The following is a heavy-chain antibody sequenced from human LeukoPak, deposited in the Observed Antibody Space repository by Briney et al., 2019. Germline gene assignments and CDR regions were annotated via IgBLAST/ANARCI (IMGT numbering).Heavy chain of an antibody. CDR1: GFTFSSYW. J-gene: IGHJ4*02. CDR3: AGGGSYGYGDY. V-gene: IGHV3-74*01. CDR2: LNSDGSST. D-gene: IGHD5-18*01. Sequence: PGGSLRLSCAASGFTFSSYWMHWVRQAPGKGLVWVSRLNSDGSSTTYAESVKGRFTISRDNARNTLYLQMNSLRAEDTAVYCCAGGGSYGYGDYWGQGTLVTVSS.